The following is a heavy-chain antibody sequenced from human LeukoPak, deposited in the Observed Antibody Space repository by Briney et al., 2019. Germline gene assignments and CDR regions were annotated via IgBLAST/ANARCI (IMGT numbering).Heavy chain of an antibody. Sequence: ASVKVSCTASGYTFTSYDINWVRQATGQGLEWLGWMNPNSGNTGYAQKFQGRVTMTRNTSISTAYMELSSLRSEDTAVYYCARSGPYCSSTSCYRDIDYWGQGTLVTVSS. D-gene: IGHD2-2*01. CDR3: ARSGPYCSSTSCYRDIDY. J-gene: IGHJ4*02. CDR2: MNPNSGNT. CDR1: GYTFTSYD. V-gene: IGHV1-8*01.